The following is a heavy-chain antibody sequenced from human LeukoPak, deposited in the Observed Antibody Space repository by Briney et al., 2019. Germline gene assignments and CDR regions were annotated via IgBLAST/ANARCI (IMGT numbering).Heavy chain of an antibody. V-gene: IGHV3-48*01. CDR1: GFTFSSYS. J-gene: IGHJ3*02. CDR2: ISSSSSTI. D-gene: IGHD1-26*01. Sequence: GGSPRLSCAASGFTFSSYSMNWVRQAPGKGLEWVSYISSSSSTIYYTDSVRGRFTISRDNAKNSLYLQMNSLRAEDTAVYYCARGGSYYNEAFDIWGQGTMVTVSS. CDR3: ARGGSYYNEAFDI.